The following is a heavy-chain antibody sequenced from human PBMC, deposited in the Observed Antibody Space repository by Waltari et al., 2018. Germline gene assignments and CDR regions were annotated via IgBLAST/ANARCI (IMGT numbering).Heavy chain of an antibody. CDR2: IYPGNSDT. CDR1: GYSFTSYW. V-gene: IGHV5-51*03. Sequence: EVQLVQSGAEVNKPGESLKISCEGSGYSFTSYWIAWIRQMPGKGLEWMGFIYPGNSDTRYSPSFQGQVTISADKSISTAYLQWSSLKASDTAMYYCARWLQGDYYYYMDVWGKGTTVTVSS. D-gene: IGHD5-12*01. J-gene: IGHJ6*03. CDR3: ARWLQGDYYYYMDV.